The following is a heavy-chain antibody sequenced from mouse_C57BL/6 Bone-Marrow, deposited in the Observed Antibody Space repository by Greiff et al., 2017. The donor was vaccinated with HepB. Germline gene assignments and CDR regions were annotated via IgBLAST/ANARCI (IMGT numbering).Heavy chain of an antibody. CDR2: IDPENGDT. CDR1: GFNIKDDY. CDR3: TTVDWYFDV. V-gene: IGHV14-4*01. Sequence: EVQLQQSGAELVRPGASVKLSCTASGFNIKDDYMHWVKQRPEQGLDWIGWIDPENGDTEYASKFQGKATITADTSSNTAYLQLSSLTSEDTAVYYCTTVDWYFDVWGTGTTVTVSS. J-gene: IGHJ1*03.